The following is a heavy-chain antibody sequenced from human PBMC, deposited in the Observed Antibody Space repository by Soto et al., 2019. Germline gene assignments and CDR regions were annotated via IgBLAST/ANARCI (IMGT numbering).Heavy chain of an antibody. J-gene: IGHJ5*02. Sequence: SETLSLTCTVSDGSVSSGSYYWSWIRQPPGKGLEWIGYIYYSGSTNYNPSLKSRVTISVDTSKNQFSLKLSSVTAADTAVYYCASFHGSSIAARYWFDPWGQGTLVTVSS. CDR1: DGSVSSGSYY. CDR2: IYYSGST. V-gene: IGHV4-61*01. D-gene: IGHD6-6*01. CDR3: ASFHGSSIAARYWFDP.